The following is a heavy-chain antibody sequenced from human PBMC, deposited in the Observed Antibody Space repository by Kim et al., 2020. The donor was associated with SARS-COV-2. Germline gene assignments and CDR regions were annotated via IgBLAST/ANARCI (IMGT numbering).Heavy chain of an antibody. Sequence: GGSLRLSCAASGFSFSDYYMTWIRQAPGKGLEWVSYISSSSGYTTYADSVKGRFTISRDNAKNSLYLQMNSLRAEDTAVYYCARTAECGDDCYSYRFDYWGQGTLVTVSS. V-gene: IGHV3-11*03. J-gene: IGHJ4*02. CDR2: ISSSSGYT. CDR1: GFSFSDYY. CDR3: ARTAECGDDCYSYRFDY. D-gene: IGHD2-21*02.